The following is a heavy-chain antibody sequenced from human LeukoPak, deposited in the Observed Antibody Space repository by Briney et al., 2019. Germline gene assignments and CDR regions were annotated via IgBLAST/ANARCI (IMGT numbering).Heavy chain of an antibody. V-gene: IGHV4-61*01. CDR3: ARGYSYGYSEDY. CDR1: GGSVSSGSYY. Sequence: SEILSLTCTVSGGSVSSGSYYWSWIRQPPGKGLEWIGYIYYSGSTNYNPSLKSRVTISVDTSKNQFSLKLSSVTAADTAVYYCARGYSYGYSEDYWGQGTLVTVSS. D-gene: IGHD5-18*01. CDR2: IYYSGST. J-gene: IGHJ4*02.